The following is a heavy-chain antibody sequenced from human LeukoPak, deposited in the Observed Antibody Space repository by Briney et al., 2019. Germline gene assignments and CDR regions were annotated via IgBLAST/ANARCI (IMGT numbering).Heavy chain of an antibody. Sequence: ASVKVSCKASGYTFTSYDINWVRQATGQGLEWMGWMNPNSGNTGYAQKFQGRVTMTRNTSISTAYMELSSLRSEDTAVYYCARGRGARNWFDPWGQGTLVTVSS. CDR3: ARGRGARNWFDP. J-gene: IGHJ5*02. D-gene: IGHD3-10*01. CDR1: GYTFTSYD. V-gene: IGHV1-8*01. CDR2: MNPNSGNT.